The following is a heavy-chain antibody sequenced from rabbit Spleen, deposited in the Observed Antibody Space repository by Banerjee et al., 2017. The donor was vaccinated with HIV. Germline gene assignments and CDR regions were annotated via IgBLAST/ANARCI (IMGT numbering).Heavy chain of an antibody. D-gene: IGHD1-1*01. CDR2: VDVGSDGFT. Sequence: VESGGDLVKPGASLTLTCTASGVSFSFNNYMCWVRQAPGKGLEWIGCVDVGSDGFTYFASWAKGRFTVSKTSSTTVTLQMTSLTAADTATYFCARDTATSFSSYGMALWGPGTLVTVS. V-gene: IGHV1S40*01. CDR3: ARDTATSFSSYGMAL. J-gene: IGHJ6*01. CDR1: GVSFSFNNY.